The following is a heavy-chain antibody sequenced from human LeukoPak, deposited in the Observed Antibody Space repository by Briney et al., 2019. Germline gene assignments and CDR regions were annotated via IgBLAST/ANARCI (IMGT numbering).Heavy chain of an antibody. J-gene: IGHJ4*02. CDR3: AKDPLYSSSWYSDY. V-gene: IGHV3-23*01. CDR1: GFTFSSYA. Sequence: GGSLRLSCAASGFTFSSYAMSWVCQAPGKGLEWVSAISGSGGSTYYADSVKGRFTFSRDNSKNTLYLQMNSLRAEDTAVYYCAKDPLYSSSWYSDYWGQGTLVTVSS. D-gene: IGHD6-13*01. CDR2: ISGSGGST.